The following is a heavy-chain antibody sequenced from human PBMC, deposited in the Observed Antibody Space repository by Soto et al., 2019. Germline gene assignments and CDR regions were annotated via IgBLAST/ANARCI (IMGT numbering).Heavy chain of an antibody. V-gene: IGHV4-4*02. CDR3: ARDTSVSFYPGPFEY. D-gene: IGHD1-26*01. CDR1: GGSVSSSHW. CDR2: IYHSGST. Sequence: QVQLQESGPGLVKPSGTLFLTCAVSGGSVSSSHWWSWVRQPPGKGLEWIGEIYHSGSTNYNPSLKSRVTISVDKSKNQFSLRLSSVTAADTAVYYCARDTSVSFYPGPFEYWGQGTLVTVSS. J-gene: IGHJ4*02.